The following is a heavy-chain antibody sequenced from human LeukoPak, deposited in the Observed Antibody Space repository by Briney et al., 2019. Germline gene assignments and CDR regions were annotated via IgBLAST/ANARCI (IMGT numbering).Heavy chain of an antibody. D-gene: IGHD3-9*01. J-gene: IGHJ4*02. Sequence: SQTLSLTCAISGDSVSSNSAAWHWIRQSPSRGLEWLGRTYYRSKWYHDYAVSVKSRITINPDTSKNQFSLQLNSVTPEDTAVYYCARDLDGEKYYDILTGYYVSSYFDYWGQGTLVTVSS. CDR1: GDSVSSNSAA. CDR2: TYYRSKWYH. CDR3: ARDLDGEKYYDILTGYYVSSYFDY. V-gene: IGHV6-1*01.